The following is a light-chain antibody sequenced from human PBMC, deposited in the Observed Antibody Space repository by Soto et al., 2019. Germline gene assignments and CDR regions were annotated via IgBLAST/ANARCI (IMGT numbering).Light chain of an antibody. V-gene: IGLV1-47*01. Sequence: QSVLTQPPSASGTPGQGVTISCSGTSSNIASNYVYWYQQLQGTAPKLLIYRNNQRPPGVLDRFTGSKSGTSASLTISGLRSGDEAGYYCATWDDRLSAVVFGGGTKLTVL. CDR1: SSNIASNY. J-gene: IGLJ2*01. CDR2: RNN. CDR3: ATWDDRLSAVV.